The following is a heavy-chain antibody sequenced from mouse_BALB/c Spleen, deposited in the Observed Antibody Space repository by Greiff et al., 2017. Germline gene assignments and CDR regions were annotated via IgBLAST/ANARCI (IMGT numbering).Heavy chain of an antibody. CDR2: ISSGSSTI. CDR1: GFTFSSFG. J-gene: IGHJ2*01. D-gene: IGHD3-1*01. CDR3: ARSGDLDY. V-gene: IGHV5-17*02. Sequence: EVMLVESGGGLVQPGGSRKLSCAASGFTFSSFGMHWVRQAPEKGLEWVAYISSGSSTIYYADTVKGRFTISRDNPKNTLFLQMTSLRSEETAMYYCARSGDLDYWGQGTTLTVSS.